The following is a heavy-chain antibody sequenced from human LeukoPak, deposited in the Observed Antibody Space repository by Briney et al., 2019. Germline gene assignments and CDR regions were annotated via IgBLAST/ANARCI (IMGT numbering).Heavy chain of an antibody. D-gene: IGHD3-10*02. CDR1: GFIFSSYE. J-gene: IGHJ6*04. CDR3: AELGITMIGGV. Sequence: PGGSLRLSCAASGFIFSSYEMNWVRQAPGKGLEWVSYISTTGSSIYYADSVKGRFTISRDNVKNLLYLQMNSLRAEDTAVYYCAELGITMIGGVWGKGTTVTISS. CDR2: ISTTGSSI. V-gene: IGHV3-48*03.